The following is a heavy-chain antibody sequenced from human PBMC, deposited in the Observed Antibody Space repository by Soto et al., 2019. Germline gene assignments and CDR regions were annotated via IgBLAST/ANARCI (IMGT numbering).Heavy chain of an antibody. CDR3: DRMAMYYDSSGYPNGDY. CDR2: INPSGGST. D-gene: IGHD3-22*01. J-gene: IGHJ4*02. CDR1: GYTFTSYY. Sequence: ASVKVSCKASGYTFTSYYMHWVRQAPGQGLEWMGIINPSGGSTSYAQKFQGRVTMTRDTSTRTVYMELSSLRSEDTAVYYCDRMAMYYDSSGYPNGDYWGQGILVTVS. V-gene: IGHV1-46*03.